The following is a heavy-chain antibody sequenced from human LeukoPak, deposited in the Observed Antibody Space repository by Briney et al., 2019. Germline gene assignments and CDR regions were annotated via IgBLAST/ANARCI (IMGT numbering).Heavy chain of an antibody. CDR1: GLTVSRNY. J-gene: IGHJ5*02. CDR2: IYRCGST. V-gene: IGHV3-66*03. Sequence: GGSLRLSCTASGLTVSRNYMSWVRQAPGKGLEGVSVIYRCGSTYYADSVKGRFTISRDNSKDTLYLQMNSLRDEDTAVYYCARGPTWIQLWFITWGQGTLVTVSS. CDR3: ARGPTWIQLWFIT. D-gene: IGHD5-18*01.